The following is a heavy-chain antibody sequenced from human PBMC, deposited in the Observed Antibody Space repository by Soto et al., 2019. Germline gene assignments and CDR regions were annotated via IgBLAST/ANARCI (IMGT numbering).Heavy chain of an antibody. CDR2: IWHDGSQK. CDR3: EGRDDPFHV. Sequence: QVQLVESGGGVVQPGTSLRLSCVATGFTFSNYGIHWVRQAPGRGLEWVAVIWHDGSQKYLADSVRGRFTIYRDNSKNTVYLQMNSLRVEDTAVYYCEGRDDPFHVWGQGTMVTVSS. CDR1: GFTFSNYG. V-gene: IGHV3-33*01. J-gene: IGHJ3*01.